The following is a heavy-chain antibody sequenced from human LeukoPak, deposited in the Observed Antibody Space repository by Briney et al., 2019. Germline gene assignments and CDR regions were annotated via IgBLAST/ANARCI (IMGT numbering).Heavy chain of an antibody. J-gene: IGHJ5*02. CDR2: IIPIFGTA. CDR1: GGTFSSYA. CDR3: AVLLWFGESNWFDP. D-gene: IGHD3-10*01. Sequence: ASVKVSCKASGGTFSSYAISWVRQAPGQGLGWMGGIIPIFGTANYAQKLQGRVTMTTDTSTSTAYMELRSLRSDDTAVYYCAVLLWFGESNWFDPWGQGTLVTVSS. V-gene: IGHV1-69*05.